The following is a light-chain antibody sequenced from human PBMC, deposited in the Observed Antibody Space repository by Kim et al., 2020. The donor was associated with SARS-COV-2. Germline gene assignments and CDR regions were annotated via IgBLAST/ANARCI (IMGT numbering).Light chain of an antibody. CDR1: RVWDKT. CDR3: QAWDSSTYV. J-gene: IGLJ1*01. CDR2: QDS. Sequence: SVSPGKTARITCSGDRVWDKTACWYQQKPGQPPVLVIYQDSKRPSGIPERFSGSNSGNTATLTISGTQAMDEADYSCQAWDSSTYVFGTGTKVTVL. V-gene: IGLV3-1*01.